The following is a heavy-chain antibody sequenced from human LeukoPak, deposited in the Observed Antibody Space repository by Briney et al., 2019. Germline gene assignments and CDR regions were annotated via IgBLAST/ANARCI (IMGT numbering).Heavy chain of an antibody. V-gene: IGHV3-23*01. Sequence: GGSLRLSCAASGFTLSSYAMSWVRQAPGKGLEWVSAISGSGGSTYYADSVKGRFTISRDNSKNTLYLQMNSLRAEDTAVYYCAAVFLVSYDSSGYYCFDYWGRGTLVTVSS. CDR1: GFTLSSYA. CDR3: AAVFLVSYDSSGYYCFDY. J-gene: IGHJ4*02. CDR2: ISGSGGST. D-gene: IGHD3-22*01.